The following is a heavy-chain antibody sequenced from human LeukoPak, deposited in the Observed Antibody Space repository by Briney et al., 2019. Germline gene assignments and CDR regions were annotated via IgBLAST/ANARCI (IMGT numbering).Heavy chain of an antibody. CDR3: ARDSPAYCGGDCYPDY. V-gene: IGHV1-69*06. Sequence: ASVKVSCKASGGTFSSYAISWVRQAPGQGLEWMGGIIPIFGTANYAQKFQGRVTITADKSTSTAYMELSSLRSEDTAVYYCARDSPAYCGGDCYPDYWGQGTLVTVSS. D-gene: IGHD2-21*02. J-gene: IGHJ4*02. CDR2: IIPIFGTA. CDR1: GGTFSSYA.